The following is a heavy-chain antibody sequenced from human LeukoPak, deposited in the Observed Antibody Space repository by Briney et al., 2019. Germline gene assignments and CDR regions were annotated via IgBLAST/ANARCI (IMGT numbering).Heavy chain of an antibody. CDR3: ARVGRGGYSYGYSNWFDP. D-gene: IGHD5-18*01. CDR1: GGPFSGYY. V-gene: IGHV4-34*01. J-gene: IGHJ5*02. CDR2: INHSGST. Sequence: PSETLSLTCAVYGGPFSGYYWSWIRQPPGKGLEWIGEINHSGSTNYNPSLKSRVTISVDTSKNQFSLKLSSVTAADTAVYYCARVGRGGYSYGYSNWFDPWGQGTLVTVSS.